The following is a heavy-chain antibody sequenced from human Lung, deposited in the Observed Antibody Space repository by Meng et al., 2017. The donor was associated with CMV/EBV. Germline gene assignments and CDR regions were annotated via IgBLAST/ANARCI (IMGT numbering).Heavy chain of an antibody. CDR2: INPNSGGT. D-gene: IGHD3-3*01. V-gene: IGHV1-2*02. CDR3: ARPGRDFWSGYRAHLLMDV. Sequence: ASVKVSCKASGYTFTGYYMHWVRQAPGQGLEWMGWINPNSGGTNYAQKFQGRVTMTRDTSISTAYMELGRLRSDDTAVYYCARPGRDFWSGYRAHLLMDVWGQGTTVTFSS. CDR1: GYTFTGYY. J-gene: IGHJ6*02.